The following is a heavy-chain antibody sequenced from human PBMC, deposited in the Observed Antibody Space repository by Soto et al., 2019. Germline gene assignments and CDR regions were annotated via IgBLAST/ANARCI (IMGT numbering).Heavy chain of an antibody. V-gene: IGHV4-34*01. Sequence: QVQLQQWGAGLLKSSETLSLTCAFYGGSFSGYYWSWIRQPPGKGLEWLGDINPSGSTNYNPSLKSRVIMSVDTSKTQFSLNVTSVTAADTAVYYCARGARRRPPRDAFDIWGQGTMVTVSS. CDR3: ARGARRRPPRDAFDI. CDR2: INPSGST. J-gene: IGHJ3*02. CDR1: GGSFSGYY.